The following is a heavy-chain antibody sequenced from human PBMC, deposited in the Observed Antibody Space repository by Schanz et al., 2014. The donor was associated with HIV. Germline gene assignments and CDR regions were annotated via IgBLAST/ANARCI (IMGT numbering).Heavy chain of an antibody. CDR3: AKGLTIWLQPPFDY. D-gene: IGHD5-12*01. CDR1: GFTFNSYG. J-gene: IGHJ4*02. V-gene: IGHV3-23*04. CDR2: ISGSGDNT. Sequence: VQLVESGGGVVQPGRSLRVSCAASGFTFNSYGMHWVRQAPGKGLEWVSGISGSGDNTQYADSVKGRFTISRDNSKNTLLLQISGLRIDDTAVYYCAKGLTIWLQPPFDYWGQGTLVTVSS.